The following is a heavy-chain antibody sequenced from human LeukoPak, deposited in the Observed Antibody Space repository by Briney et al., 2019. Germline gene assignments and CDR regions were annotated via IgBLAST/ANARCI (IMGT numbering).Heavy chain of an antibody. D-gene: IGHD2-21*02. J-gene: IGHJ1*01. V-gene: IGHV4-59*01. CDR2: IYYSGST. CDR1: GGSISSYY. CDR3: ARDSADCSGGDCYSAEYFQH. Sequence: SETLSLTCTVSGGSISSYYWSWIRQPPGKGLEWIGYIYYSGSTNYNPSLKSRVTISVDTSKNQFSLKLSSVTAADTAVYYCARDSADCSGGDCYSAEYFQHWGQGTLVTVSS.